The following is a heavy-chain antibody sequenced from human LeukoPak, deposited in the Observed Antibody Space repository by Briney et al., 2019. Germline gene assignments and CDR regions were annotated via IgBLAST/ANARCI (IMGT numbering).Heavy chain of an antibody. CDR2: IYYSGST. D-gene: IGHD2-21*02. CDR1: GGSISSSSYY. V-gene: IGHV4-39*01. CDR3: ATSGEVVTATGYFDY. Sequence: SETLSLTCTVSGGSISSSSYYWGWIRQPPGKGLEWIGSIYYSGSTYYNPSLKSRVTISVDTSKNQFSLKLSSVTAAATAVYYCATSGEVVTATGYFDYWGQGTLVTVSS. J-gene: IGHJ4*02.